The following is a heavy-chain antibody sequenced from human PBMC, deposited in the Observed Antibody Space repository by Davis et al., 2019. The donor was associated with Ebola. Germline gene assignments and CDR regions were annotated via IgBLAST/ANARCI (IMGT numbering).Heavy chain of an antibody. Sequence: PGGSLRLSCAASGFTFSSYGMHWVRQAPGKRLEWVAVIWYDGSNKYYADSVKGRFTISRDNSKNTLYLQMNSLRAEDTAVYYCAKDFAPLLWFGEYGAGYFDYWGQGTLVTVSS. CDR3: AKDFAPLLWFGEYGAGYFDY. CDR2: IWYDGSNK. V-gene: IGHV3-33*06. CDR1: GFTFSSYG. J-gene: IGHJ4*02. D-gene: IGHD3-10*01.